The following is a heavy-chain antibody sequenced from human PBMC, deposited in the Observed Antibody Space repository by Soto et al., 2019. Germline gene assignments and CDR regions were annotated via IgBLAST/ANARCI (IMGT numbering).Heavy chain of an antibody. CDR3: ARSIVVVTALDY. D-gene: IGHD2-21*02. Sequence: GASVKVSWKACGDAFTSYARQWVRQAPGQRLEWMGWINAGNGNTKYSQKFQGRVTITRDTSASTAYMELSSLRSEDTAVYYCARSIVVVTALDYWGQGTLVTVSS. J-gene: IGHJ4*02. CDR2: INAGNGNT. CDR1: GDAFTSYA. V-gene: IGHV1-3*01.